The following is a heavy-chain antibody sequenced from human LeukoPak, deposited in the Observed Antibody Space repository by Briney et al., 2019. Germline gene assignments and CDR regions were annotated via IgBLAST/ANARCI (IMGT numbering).Heavy chain of an antibody. J-gene: IGHJ4*02. V-gene: IGHV3-53*01. CDR3: ARVGYCGSGTFDY. D-gene: IGHD3-10*01. CDR1: GFTVSSNY. Sequence: GGSLRLSCAASGFTVSSNYMSWVRQAPGKGLEWVSVIYSGGSTNYADSVKGRFTISRDNAKNSLYLQMNSLRAEDTAVYYCARVGYCGSGTFDYWGQGTLVTVSS. CDR2: IYSGGST.